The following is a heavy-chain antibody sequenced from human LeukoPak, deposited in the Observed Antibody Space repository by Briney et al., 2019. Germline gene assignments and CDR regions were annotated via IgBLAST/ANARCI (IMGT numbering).Heavy chain of an antibody. CDR1: CGGSISCT. D-gene: IGHD3-10*01. Sequence: AASPLFLCCGACGGSISCTNCWLCQMPGQGLEWMGIIYPGDSDPRYSPSFQSQVTISADKCISTAYLQWKSQIASDTAMYYCATYMRCYGEQESGYYFPYCCWGNLATVSS. J-gene: IGHJ4*02. V-gene: IGHV5-51*01. CDR3: ATYMRCYGEQESGYYFPY. CDR2: IYPGDSDP.